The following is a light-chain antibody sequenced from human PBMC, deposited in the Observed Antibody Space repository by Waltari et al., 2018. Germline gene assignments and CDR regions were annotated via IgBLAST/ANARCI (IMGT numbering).Light chain of an antibody. V-gene: IGLV4-69*01. Sequence: QLVLTQSPSASASLGASVNLTCTLSSGHSSYAIAWHQQQPEKGPRFLMKVNSDGSHSKGDGTPDRFSGSISGAERYLTISGLQSEDEADYYCQTWGTGIQVFGGGTKLTV. CDR3: QTWGTGIQV. CDR2: VNSDGSH. J-gene: IGLJ3*02. CDR1: SGHSSYA.